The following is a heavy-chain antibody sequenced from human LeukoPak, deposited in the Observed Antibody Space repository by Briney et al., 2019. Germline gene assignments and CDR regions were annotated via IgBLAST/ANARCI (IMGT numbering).Heavy chain of an antibody. CDR2: IRDSGGGT. CDR1: GITLSNYG. V-gene: IGHV3-23*01. D-gene: IGHD3-22*01. CDR3: AKRGVVIRVILVRFHKEAYYFDS. J-gene: IGHJ4*02. Sequence: GGSLRLSCAVSGITLSNYGMSWVRQAPGKGREWVTGIRDSGGGTNYATTEKGRFTISIDSPRNTLYLQMNSLRPEDTAVYFCAKRGVVIRVILVRFHKEAYYFDSWCQGALVTVSS.